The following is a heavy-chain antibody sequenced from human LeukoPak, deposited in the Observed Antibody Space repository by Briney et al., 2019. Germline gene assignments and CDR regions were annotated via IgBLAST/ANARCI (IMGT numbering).Heavy chain of an antibody. V-gene: IGHV3-69-1*01. J-gene: IGHJ4*02. D-gene: IGHD5-12*01. CDR3: ARAHSAYDFRVY. Sequence: GGSLRLSCSASGFSFGDYNMIWFRQAPGKGLEWVSFIGRSNNIDYADSVKGRFTISRDNAKASLYLQMNSLRVEDTAVYFCARAHSAYDFRVYWGQGTLVTVSS. CDR2: IGRSNNI. CDR1: GFSFGDYN.